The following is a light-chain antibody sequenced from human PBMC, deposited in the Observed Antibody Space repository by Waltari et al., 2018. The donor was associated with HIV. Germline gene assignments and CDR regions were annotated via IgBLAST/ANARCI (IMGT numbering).Light chain of an antibody. CDR3: CSYAGGSAVYV. Sequence: QSALTQPASVSGSPGQSITLSCTGTRSDGRNYDTVSWSQHLPVKPPKLMIYEVSKRPSGVSNRFSGSKSGNTASLTISGLQAEDEGDYYCCSYAGGSAVYVFGTGTKVTVL. J-gene: IGLJ1*01. CDR2: EVS. V-gene: IGLV2-23*02. CDR1: RSDGRNYDT.